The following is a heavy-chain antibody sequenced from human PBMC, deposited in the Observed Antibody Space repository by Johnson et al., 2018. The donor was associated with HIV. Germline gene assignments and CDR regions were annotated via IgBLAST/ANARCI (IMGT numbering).Heavy chain of an antibody. CDR2: ISYDGSNK. CDR3: ARVRQRLVSDAFDI. V-gene: IGHV3-30*03. D-gene: IGHD6-13*01. CDR1: GFTFSSYG. J-gene: IGHJ3*02. Sequence: QVQLVESGGGVVQPGRSLRLSCAASGFTFSSYGMHWVRQAPGKGLEWVAVISYDGSNKYYADSVKGRFTISRDNSKNTLYLQMNSLRAEDTAVYYCARVRQRLVSDAFDIWGQGTMVTVSS.